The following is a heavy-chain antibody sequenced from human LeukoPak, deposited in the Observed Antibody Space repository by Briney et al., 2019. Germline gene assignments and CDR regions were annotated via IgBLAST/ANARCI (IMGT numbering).Heavy chain of an antibody. J-gene: IGHJ4*02. D-gene: IGHD3-3*01. CDR1: GGSIHSYY. CDR2: VYTSGRT. V-gene: IGHV4-4*07. CDR3: ARGGNIFWSGYYDFFDS. Sequence: PSETLSPTCNVSGGSIHSYYWHWIRQPAGKGLEWIGRVYTSGRTIYDPSLKSRVTMSVDASKNLLSLKVTSVTAADTAVYYCARGGNIFWSGYYDFFDSWGQGTLVIVSS.